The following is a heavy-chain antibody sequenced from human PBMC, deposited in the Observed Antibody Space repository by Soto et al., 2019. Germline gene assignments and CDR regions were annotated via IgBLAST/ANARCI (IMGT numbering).Heavy chain of an antibody. D-gene: IGHD1-7*01. J-gene: IGHJ4*02. Sequence: QLQLQESGSRLVKPSQTLSLTCAVSGDSITSGGYSWSWIRQPSGKGLEWIGYIYQSGSTHYNPSLKSRVTISVDRSKNQFSLQLSSVTAADTAVYYCARSYTWNYPLEHRGQGTLVTVSS. CDR3: ARSYTWNYPLEH. V-gene: IGHV4-30-2*01. CDR1: GDSITSGGYS. CDR2: IYQSGST.